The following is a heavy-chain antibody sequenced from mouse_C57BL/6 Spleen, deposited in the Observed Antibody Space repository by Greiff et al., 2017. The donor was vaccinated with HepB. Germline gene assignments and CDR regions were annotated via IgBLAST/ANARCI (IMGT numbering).Heavy chain of an antibody. J-gene: IGHJ2*01. V-gene: IGHV1-26*01. D-gene: IGHD4-1*01. CDR2: INPNNGGT. CDR1: GYTFTDYY. CDR3: ARGNWGDY. Sequence: VQLQQSGPELVKPGASVKISCKASGYTFTDYYMNWVKQSHGKSLEWIGDINPNNGGTSYNQKFKGKATLTVDKSSSTAYMELRSLTSEDSAVYYCARGNWGDYWGQGTTLTVSS.